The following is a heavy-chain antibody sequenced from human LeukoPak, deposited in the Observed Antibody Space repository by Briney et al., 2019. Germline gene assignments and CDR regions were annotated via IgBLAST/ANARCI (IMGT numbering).Heavy chain of an antibody. CDR2: ISGSGGST. D-gene: IGHD3-10*01. Sequence: PGGSLRLSCAASGFTFSSYGMSWVRQAPGKGLEWVSAISGSGGSTYYADSVKGRFTISRDNSKNTLYLQMNSLRAEDAAVYYCAKALAYGSGKGAFDIWGQGTMVTVSS. CDR1: GFTFSSYG. V-gene: IGHV3-23*01. J-gene: IGHJ3*02. CDR3: AKALAYGSGKGAFDI.